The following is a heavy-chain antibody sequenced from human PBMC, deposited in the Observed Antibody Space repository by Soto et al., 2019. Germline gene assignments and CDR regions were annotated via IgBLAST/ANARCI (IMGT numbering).Heavy chain of an antibody. CDR2: INHSGST. CDR3: ARGDDFWSGYYVP. J-gene: IGHJ4*02. V-gene: IGHV4-34*01. Sequence: QVQRQQWGAGLLKPSETLSLTCAVYGGSFSGYYWSWIRQPPGKGLEWIGEINHSGSTNYNPSLKSRVTISVDTSKNQFSLKLSSVTAADTAVYYCARGDDFWSGYYVPWGQGTLVTVSS. CDR1: GGSFSGYY. D-gene: IGHD3-3*01.